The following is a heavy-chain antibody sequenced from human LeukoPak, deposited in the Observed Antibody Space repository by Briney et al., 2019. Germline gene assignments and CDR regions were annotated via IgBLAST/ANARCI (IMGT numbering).Heavy chain of an antibody. CDR2: IYPGDSDS. D-gene: IGHD4-11*01. CDR1: GYSFTSYW. J-gene: IGHJ6*03. CDR3: ARHRTTAPRPPYYCMDV. V-gene: IGHV5-51*01. Sequence: GESLQISCQGSGYSFTSYWIGWVRRMPGKGLEWMGIIYPGDSDSRSSPSFQGQVTIPADKSTSTAYLQSSSPLASDTAMYYCARHRTTAPRPPYYCMDVWGKGTTVTVSS.